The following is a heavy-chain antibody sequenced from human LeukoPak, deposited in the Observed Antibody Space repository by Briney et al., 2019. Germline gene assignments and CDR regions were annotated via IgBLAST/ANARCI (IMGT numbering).Heavy chain of an antibody. V-gene: IGHV3-9*03. CDR2: ISWNSGSI. D-gene: IGHD3-22*01. CDR3: AKAGSYDSSGYSGYFDY. J-gene: IGHJ4*02. CDR1: GFTFDDYA. Sequence: GGSLRLSCAASGFTFDDYAMHWVRQAPGKGLEWVSGISWNSGSIGYADSVKGRFTISRDNTKNSLYLQMNSLRAEDMALYYCAKAGSYDSSGYSGYFDYWGQGTLVTVSS.